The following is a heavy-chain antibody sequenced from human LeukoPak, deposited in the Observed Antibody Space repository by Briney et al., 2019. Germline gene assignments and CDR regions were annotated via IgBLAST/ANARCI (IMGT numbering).Heavy chain of an antibody. Sequence: PGGSLRLSRAASEFSVGSNYMTWVRQAPGKGLEWVSRINTDGSSTSYVDSVKGRFTISRDNAKNTLYLQMNSLRAEDTAVYYCARDFLHLGGWGQGIMVTVSS. J-gene: IGHJ3*01. CDR2: INTDGSST. V-gene: IGHV3-74*01. D-gene: IGHD3-16*01. CDR1: EFSVGSNY. CDR3: ARDFLHLGG.